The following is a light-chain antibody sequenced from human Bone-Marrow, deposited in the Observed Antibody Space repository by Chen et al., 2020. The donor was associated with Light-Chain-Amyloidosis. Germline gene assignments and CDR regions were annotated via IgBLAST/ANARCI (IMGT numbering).Light chain of an antibody. J-gene: IGLJ2*01. Sequence: SYALPQPPSASVSPGQTARITCSGDDLPTKYAYWYQQKPGQAPVLVIHRDTERPSGISERFSGSSSGTTATLTISGVQAEDEADYHCQSADSSGTYEVIFGGGTKLTVL. V-gene: IGLV3-25*03. CDR2: RDT. CDR3: QSADSSGTYEVI. CDR1: DLPTKY.